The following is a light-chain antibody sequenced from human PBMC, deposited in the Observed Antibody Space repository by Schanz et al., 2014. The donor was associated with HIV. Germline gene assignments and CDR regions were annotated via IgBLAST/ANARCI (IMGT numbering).Light chain of an antibody. J-gene: IGKJ2*01. Sequence: DIQLSQSPSFLSAAVGDRVTVTCRASQDISTYLPWYQQKPGKPPNLLIYAASTLHTGVPLRFSGSGSGTDFTLTINGLQPDDFATYYCQQLNSFPYTFGQGTMLEI. CDR1: QDISTY. V-gene: IGKV1-9*01. CDR2: AAS. CDR3: QQLNSFPYT.